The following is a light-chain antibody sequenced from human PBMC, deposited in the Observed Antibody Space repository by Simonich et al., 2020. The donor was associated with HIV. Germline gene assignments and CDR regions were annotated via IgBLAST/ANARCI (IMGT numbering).Light chain of an antibody. CDR3: QSYDSSNQGV. CDR2: EDN. CDR1: SGSIASNY. V-gene: IGLV6-57*03. Sequence: NFMLTQPHSVSESPGKTVTISCTRSSGSIASNYVPWYQQRPGRAPTTVIYEDNQRPSVGPDRFSGSIDSSSNSASLTISGLKTEDEADYYCQSYDSSNQGVFGGGTKLTVL. J-gene: IGLJ3*02.